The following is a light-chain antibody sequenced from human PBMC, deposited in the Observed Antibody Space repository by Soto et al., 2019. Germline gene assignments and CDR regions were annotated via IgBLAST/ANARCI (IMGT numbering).Light chain of an antibody. J-gene: IGKJ1*01. V-gene: IGKV3-20*01. Sequence: ETVLTQSPATLSLSPGERATLSCRASQSISSYLAWYQQKPGQAPRLLIYGASSRATGIPDRFSGSGSGTDFTLTISRLEPEDFAVYYCQQYDSSWTFGQGTKVDI. CDR1: QSISSY. CDR3: QQYDSSWT. CDR2: GAS.